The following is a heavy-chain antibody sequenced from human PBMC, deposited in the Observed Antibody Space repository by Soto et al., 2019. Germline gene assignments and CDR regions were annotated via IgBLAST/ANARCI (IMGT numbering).Heavy chain of an antibody. CDR1: GYTFTSYY. V-gene: IGHV1-46*01. J-gene: IGHJ3*02. Sequence: QVQLVQSGAEVKKPGASVKVSCKASGYTFTSYYMHWVRQAPGQGLEWMGRINPSGGSTSYAQKCQVKVTMTRDTSTSTVYMDLSSLRSEDTAVYYCARAQPNAFDTWGQGTMVNVSS. CDR3: ARAQPNAFDT. CDR2: INPSGGST.